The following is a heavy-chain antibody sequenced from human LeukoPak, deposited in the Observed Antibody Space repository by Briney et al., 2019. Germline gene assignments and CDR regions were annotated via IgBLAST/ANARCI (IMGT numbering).Heavy chain of an antibody. J-gene: IGHJ4*02. D-gene: IGHD5-24*01. Sequence: PSETLSLTCAVSGASISSGGHSWNWIRQPRGKGLEWIGYIYKTGGAYSNPSLKSRVTISLDLSKNEFSLKINSATAADTAVYYCATETVVGSDGFDLWGQGTLVTVSS. V-gene: IGHV4-30-2*01. CDR2: IYKTGGA. CDR1: GASISSGGHS. CDR3: ATETVVGSDGFDL.